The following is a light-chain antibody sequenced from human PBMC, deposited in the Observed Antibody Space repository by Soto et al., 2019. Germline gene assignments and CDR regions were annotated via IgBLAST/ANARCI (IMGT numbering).Light chain of an antibody. Sequence: DLQMTQSPSTLSASVGDRVSITCRASQRVDYWLAWSQQKPGKAPNILIYKASSLESVVPSRFRDSGSGTEFTLTISILQCDDFSTDYCQQYNGSRWTFGQGTKVESK. CDR3: QQYNGSRWT. CDR1: QRVDYW. V-gene: IGKV1-5*03. J-gene: IGKJ1*01. CDR2: KAS.